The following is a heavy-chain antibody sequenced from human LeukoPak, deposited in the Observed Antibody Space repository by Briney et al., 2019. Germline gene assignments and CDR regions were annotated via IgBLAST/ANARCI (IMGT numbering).Heavy chain of an antibody. J-gene: IGHJ4*02. CDR3: ARDLHGSGSYYIFDY. D-gene: IGHD3-10*01. V-gene: IGHV3-21*01. Sequence: GGSLRLSCAASGFTFSSYAMSWVRQAPGKGLEWVSSISSSSSYIYYADSVKGRFTISRDNAKNSLYLQMNSLRAEDTAVYYCARDLHGSGSYYIFDYWGQGTLVTVSS. CDR1: GFTFSSYA. CDR2: ISSSSSYI.